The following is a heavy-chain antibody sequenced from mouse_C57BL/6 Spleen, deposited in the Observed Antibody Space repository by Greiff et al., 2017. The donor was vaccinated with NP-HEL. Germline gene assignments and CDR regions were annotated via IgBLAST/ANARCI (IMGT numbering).Heavy chain of an antibody. Sequence: QVQLQQPGAELVKPWASVKLSCKASGYTFTSYWMHWVKQRPGQGLEWIGMIHPNSGSTNYNEKFKSKATLTVDKSSSTAYMQLSSLTSEDSAVYYCARRGFGGYYFDYWGQGTTLTVSS. CDR1: GYTFTSYW. J-gene: IGHJ2*01. V-gene: IGHV1-64*01. CDR2: IHPNSGST. CDR3: ARRGFGGYYFDY.